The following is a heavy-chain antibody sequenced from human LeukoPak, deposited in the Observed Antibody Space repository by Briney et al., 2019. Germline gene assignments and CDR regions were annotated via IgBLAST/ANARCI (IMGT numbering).Heavy chain of an antibody. D-gene: IGHD2-2*01. CDR3: ARELEYCSSTSCSFDY. V-gene: IGHV4-34*01. J-gene: IGHJ4*02. CDR1: GGSFSGYY. CDR2: IYYSGST. Sequence: SEALSLTCAVYGGSFSGYYWSWIRQPPGKGLEWIGSIYYSGSTYYNPSLKSRVTISVDTSKNQFSLKLSSVTAADTAVYYCARELEYCSSTSCSFDYWGQGTLVTVSS.